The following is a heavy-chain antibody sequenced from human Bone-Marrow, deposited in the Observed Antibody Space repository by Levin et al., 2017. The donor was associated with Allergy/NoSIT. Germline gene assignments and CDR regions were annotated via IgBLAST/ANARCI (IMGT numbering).Heavy chain of an antibody. CDR1: GFTFGDYV. CDR3: SRWITVIDYYYYYYMDV. V-gene: IGHV3-49*04. CDR2: IRNIDYGGTT. J-gene: IGHJ6*03. Sequence: GGSLRLSCAASGFTFGDYVFSWVRQAPGRGLEWVAFIRNIDYGGTTEYAASVKGRFTISRDDSKSIAYLQMNSLRTEDTAVYYCSRWITVIDYYYYYYMDVWGEGTTVTVSS. D-gene: IGHD3-16*01.